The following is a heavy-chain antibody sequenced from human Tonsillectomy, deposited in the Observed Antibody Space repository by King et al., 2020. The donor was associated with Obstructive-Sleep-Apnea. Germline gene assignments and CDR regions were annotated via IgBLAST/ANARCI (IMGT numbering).Heavy chain of an antibody. Sequence: VQLVQSGAEVKKPGESLKISCQGSGYTFTSYWIGWVRQMPGKGLEWRGIIYPGDADSKYSPSFQGQVTISADRSISTAYLQWSSLKASDTAMYYCARMWASSGYARSDYWGQGTLVTVSS. CDR3: ARMWASSGYARSDY. CDR2: IYPGDADS. CDR1: GYTFTSYW. D-gene: IGHD5-12*01. V-gene: IGHV5-51*01. J-gene: IGHJ4*02.